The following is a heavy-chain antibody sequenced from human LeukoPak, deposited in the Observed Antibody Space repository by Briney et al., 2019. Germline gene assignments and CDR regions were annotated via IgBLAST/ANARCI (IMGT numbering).Heavy chain of an antibody. J-gene: IGHJ4*02. CDR2: ISYDGSNK. CDR3: AKAIFLVDYYDSSGQGPFDY. Sequence: GGSLRLSCAASGFTFSSYGMHWVRQAPGKGLEWVAVISYDGSNKYYADSVKGRFTISRDNSKNTLYLQMNSLRAEDTAVYYCAKAIFLVDYYDSSGQGPFDYWGQGTLVTVSS. CDR1: GFTFSSYG. D-gene: IGHD3-22*01. V-gene: IGHV3-30*18.